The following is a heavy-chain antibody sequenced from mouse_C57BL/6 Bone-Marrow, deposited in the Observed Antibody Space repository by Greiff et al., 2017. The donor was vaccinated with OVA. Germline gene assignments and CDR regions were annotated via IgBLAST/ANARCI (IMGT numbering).Heavy chain of an antibody. CDR1: GYTFTSYG. Sequence: QVQLQQSGAELARPGASVKLSCKASGYTFTSYGISWVKQRTGQGLEWIGEIYPRSGTTYYNEKFKGKATLTADKSSSTAYMELSSLTTENSAVYFCARSWRGTAQASWFAYWGQGTLVTVSA. V-gene: IGHV1-81*01. J-gene: IGHJ3*01. CDR2: IYPRSGTT. D-gene: IGHD3-2*02. CDR3: ARSWRGTAQASWFAY.